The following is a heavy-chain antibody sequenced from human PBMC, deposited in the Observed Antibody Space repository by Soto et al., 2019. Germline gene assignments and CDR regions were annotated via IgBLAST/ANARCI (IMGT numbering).Heavy chain of an antibody. CDR2: MQSEGYGGET. Sequence: GGSLRLSCAVSGFTFTGACLNGCLQVPGKGRESVGSMQSEGYGGETPYAAPVKDRVTISRDHSDNTAYLQLDSPESEDTAVYYCATPDPGLTHVFYKMDSWGQGTTVTVSS. CDR3: ATPDPGLTHVFYKMDS. V-gene: IGHV3-15*07. CDR1: GFTFTGAC. D-gene: IGHD3-9*01. J-gene: IGHJ6*02.